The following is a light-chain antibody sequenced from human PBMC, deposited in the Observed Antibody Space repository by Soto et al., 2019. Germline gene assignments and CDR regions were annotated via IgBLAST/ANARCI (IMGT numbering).Light chain of an antibody. V-gene: IGKV1-33*01. Sequence: DIQMTQSPSSLSASVGDRVTITCQASQDISNYLNGYQQKPGKAPKLLSDDASNLETGVPSRFSESGSGTDFTFTISSLQPEDIATYYCQQYDNLPHTVGPGTKVDIK. CDR3: QQYDNLPHT. J-gene: IGKJ3*01. CDR1: QDISNY. CDR2: DAS.